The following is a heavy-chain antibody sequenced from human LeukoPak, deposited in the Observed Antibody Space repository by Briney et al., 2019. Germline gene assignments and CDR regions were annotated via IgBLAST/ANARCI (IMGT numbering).Heavy chain of an antibody. J-gene: IGHJ6*03. CDR2: IYYSGST. D-gene: IGHD2-15*01. CDR1: GGSISSSSYY. Sequence: SETLSLTCTVSGGSISSSSYYWGWIRQPPGKGLEWIGSIYYSGSTYYNPSLKSRVTISVDTSKNQFSLKLSSVTAGDTAVYYCASSNDVVAANPYYYYYMDVWGKGTTVTVSS. V-gene: IGHV4-39*07. CDR3: ASSNDVVAANPYYYYYMDV.